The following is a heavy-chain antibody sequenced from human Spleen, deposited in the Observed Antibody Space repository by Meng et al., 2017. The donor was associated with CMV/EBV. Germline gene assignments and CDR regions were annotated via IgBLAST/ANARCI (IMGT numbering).Heavy chain of an antibody. CDR1: GFTFRSHA. D-gene: IGHD1-14*01. Sequence: GESLKISCAASGFTFRSHALSWVRQAPGKGLEWVSSISGPGGATYYADSVKGRFTISRDNSKNSLYLQMDRLTADDTAVYYCATLTTGVPWFDPWGQGTLVTVSS. J-gene: IGHJ5*02. V-gene: IGHV3-23*01. CDR3: ATLTTGVPWFDP. CDR2: ISGPGGAT.